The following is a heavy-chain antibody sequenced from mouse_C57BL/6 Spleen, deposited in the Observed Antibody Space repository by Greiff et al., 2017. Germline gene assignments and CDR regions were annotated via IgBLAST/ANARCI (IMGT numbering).Heavy chain of an antibody. D-gene: IGHD1-1*01. J-gene: IGHJ4*01. CDR2: IDPETGGT. CDR3: TGGGILLRWYYAMDY. Sequence: QVQLQQSGAELVRPGASVTLSCKASGYTFTDYEMHWVKQTPVHGLEWIGAIDPETGGTAYNQKFKGKAILTADKSSSTAYMELRSLTSEDSAVYYGTGGGILLRWYYAMDYWGQGTSVTVSS. CDR1: GYTFTDYE. V-gene: IGHV1-15*01.